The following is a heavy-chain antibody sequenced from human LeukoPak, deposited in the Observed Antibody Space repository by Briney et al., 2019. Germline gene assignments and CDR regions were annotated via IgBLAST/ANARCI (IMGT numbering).Heavy chain of an antibody. J-gene: IGHJ4*02. CDR2: MYDSGST. CDR1: GGSISRSY. CDR3: ATDESGAIDY. V-gene: IGHV4-59*12. Sequence: SETLSLTCTVSGGSISRSYWSWIRQPPGKGLEWIGYMYDSGSTFYNPSLKSRVTISVDTSKNQFSLKLSSVTAADTAVYYCATDESGAIDYWGQGTLVTVSS.